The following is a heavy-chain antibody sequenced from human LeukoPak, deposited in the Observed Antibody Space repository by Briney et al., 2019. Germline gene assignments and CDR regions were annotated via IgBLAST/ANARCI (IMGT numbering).Heavy chain of an antibody. J-gene: IGHJ5*02. CDR3: ARDMDYGDYGNWFDP. CDR1: GYTFTGYY. V-gene: IGHV1-2*02. D-gene: IGHD4-17*01. Sequence: ASVKVSCKASGYTFTGYYMHWVRQARGQGLEWMGWINPNSGGTNYAQKFQGRVTMTRDTSISTAYMELSRLRSDDTAVYYCARDMDYGDYGNWFDPWGQGTLVTVSS. CDR2: INPNSGGT.